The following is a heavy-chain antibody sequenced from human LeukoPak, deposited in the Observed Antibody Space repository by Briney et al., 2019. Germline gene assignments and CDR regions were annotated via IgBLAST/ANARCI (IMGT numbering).Heavy chain of an antibody. Sequence: GGSLRLSCAASGFTFSSYGMHWVRQAPGKGLEWVAVIWYDGSNKYYADSVKGRFTTSRDNSKNTLYLQMNSLRAEDTAVYYCARDYSSSLDFDYWGQGTLVTVSS. J-gene: IGHJ4*02. D-gene: IGHD6-6*01. V-gene: IGHV3-33*01. CDR3: ARDYSSSLDFDY. CDR2: IWYDGSNK. CDR1: GFTFSSYG.